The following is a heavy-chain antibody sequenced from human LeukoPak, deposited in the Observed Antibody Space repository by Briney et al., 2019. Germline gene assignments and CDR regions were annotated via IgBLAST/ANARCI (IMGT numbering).Heavy chain of an antibody. CDR1: GGSFSGYY. V-gene: IGHV4-34*01. Sequence: SETLSLTCAVYGGSFSGYYWSWIRQPPGKGLEWIGEINHSGSTNYNPSLKSRVTISVDTSKNQFSLKLSSVTAADTAVYYCARLRRSPPGYCSSTSCYQYYYYYGMDVWGQGTMVTVSS. J-gene: IGHJ6*02. D-gene: IGHD2-2*01. CDR3: ARLRRSPPGYCSSTSCYQYYYYYGMDV. CDR2: INHSGST.